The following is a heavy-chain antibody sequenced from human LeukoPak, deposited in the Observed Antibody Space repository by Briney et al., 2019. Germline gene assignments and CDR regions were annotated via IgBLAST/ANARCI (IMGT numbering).Heavy chain of an antibody. V-gene: IGHV1-46*01. CDR3: ARDGGQGVFDY. CDR2: INPSGGST. J-gene: IGHJ4*02. D-gene: IGHD2-15*01. Sequence: ASVKVSCKTSGYTFTGYYTHWVRQAPGQGLEWMGIINPSGGSTSYAQKFQGRVTMTRDMSTSTVYMELSSLRSEDTAVYYCARDGGQGVFDYWGQGTLVTVSS. CDR1: GYTFTGYY.